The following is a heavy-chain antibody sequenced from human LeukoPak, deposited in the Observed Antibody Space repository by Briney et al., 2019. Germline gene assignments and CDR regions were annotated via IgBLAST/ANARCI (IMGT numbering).Heavy chain of an antibody. D-gene: IGHD4-17*01. J-gene: IGHJ1*01. Sequence: KPGGSLRLSCAASGFTFSSYSMNWVRRAPGKGLEWVSSISSSSNYIYYADSVKGRFTISRDNARNSLYLQMNSLRAEDTAVYYCARDMTTATTCYLQHWGQGTLVTVSS. CDR3: ARDMTTATTCYLQH. CDR1: GFTFSSYS. V-gene: IGHV3-21*01. CDR2: ISSSSNYI.